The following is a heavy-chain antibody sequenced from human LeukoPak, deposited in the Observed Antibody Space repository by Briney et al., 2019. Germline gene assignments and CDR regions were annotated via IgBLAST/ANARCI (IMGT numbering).Heavy chain of an antibody. V-gene: IGHV3-30-3*01. CDR1: GLTFSSYA. CDR2: ISYDGSNK. D-gene: IGHD3-3*01. CDR3: ARDPALGYDFWSGHDY. J-gene: IGHJ4*02. Sequence: GGSLRLSCAASGLTFSSYAMHWVRQAPGKGLEWVAVISYDGSNKYYADSVKGRFTISRDNSKNTLFLQMNSLRAEDTAVYYCARDPALGYDFWSGHDYWGQGTLVTVSS.